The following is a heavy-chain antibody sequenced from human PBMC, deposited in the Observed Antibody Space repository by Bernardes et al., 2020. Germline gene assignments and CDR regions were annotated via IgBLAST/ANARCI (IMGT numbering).Heavy chain of an antibody. CDR3: AREGDITIFGNAFDI. V-gene: IGHV7-4-1*02. CDR1: GYTFTNHA. Sequence: ASVKVSCKASGYTFTNHAMNCVRQAPGQGLEWMGWINTNTGNPTYAQGFTGRFVFSLDTSVSTAYLQISSLKAEDTAVYYCAREGDITIFGNAFDIWGQGTMVTVSS. CDR2: INTNTGNP. J-gene: IGHJ3*02. D-gene: IGHD3-3*01.